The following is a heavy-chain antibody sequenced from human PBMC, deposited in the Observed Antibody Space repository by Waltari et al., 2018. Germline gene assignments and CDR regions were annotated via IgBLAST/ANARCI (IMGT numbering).Heavy chain of an antibody. D-gene: IGHD6-13*01. CDR1: GYTFTDYY. CDR2: VDPEDGET. J-gene: IGHJ4*02. V-gene: IGHV1-69-2*01. Sequence: EVQLVQSGAEVKKPGATVKISCKASGYTFTDYYMHWVQQAPGKGLEWMGRVDPEDGETIYAEKFQGRVTITADKSTSTAYMELSSLRSEDTAVYYCASWTWVIAAAGHFDYWGQGTLVIVSS. CDR3: ASWTWVIAAAGHFDY.